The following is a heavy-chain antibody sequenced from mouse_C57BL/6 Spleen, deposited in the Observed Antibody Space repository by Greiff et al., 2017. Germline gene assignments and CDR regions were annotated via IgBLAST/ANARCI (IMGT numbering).Heavy chain of an antibody. J-gene: IGHJ2*01. CDR1: GFTFSNYW. Sequence: EVQLVESGGGLVQPGGSMKLSCVASGFTFSNYWMNWVRQSPEKGLEWVAQIRLKSDNYATHYAESVKGRFTISRDDSKSSVYLQMNNLRAEDTGIYYCTGEVVPFDYWGQGTTLTVSS. V-gene: IGHV6-3*01. CDR2: IRLKSDNYAT. D-gene: IGHD1-1*01. CDR3: TGEVVPFDY.